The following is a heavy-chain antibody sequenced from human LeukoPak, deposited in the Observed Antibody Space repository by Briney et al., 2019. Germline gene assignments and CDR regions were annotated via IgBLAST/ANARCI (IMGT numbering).Heavy chain of an antibody. CDR1: GFTFSSYA. D-gene: IGHD6-13*01. V-gene: IGHV3-30*04. Sequence: PGRSLRLSCAASGFTFSSYAMHWVRQAPGKGLEWVAVISYDGSNKYYADSVKGRFTISRDDAKNSLYLQMNSLRAEDTAVYYCASSSSPGRNGGWGQGTLVTVSS. CDR3: ASSSSPGRNGG. J-gene: IGHJ4*02. CDR2: ISYDGSNK.